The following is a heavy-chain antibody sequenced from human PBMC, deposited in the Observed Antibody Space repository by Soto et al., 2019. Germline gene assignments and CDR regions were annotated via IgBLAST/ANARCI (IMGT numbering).Heavy chain of an antibody. CDR3: ARETITPVFNYGMDV. V-gene: IGHV3-48*03. Sequence: PGGSLRLSCAASGFTFSSYEMNWVRQAPGKGLEWVSYISSSGSTIYYADSVKGRFTISRDNAKNSLYLQMNSLRAEDTAVYYCARETITPVFNYGMDVWGQGTTVTVSS. D-gene: IGHD3-9*01. CDR2: ISSSGSTI. CDR1: GFTFSSYE. J-gene: IGHJ6*02.